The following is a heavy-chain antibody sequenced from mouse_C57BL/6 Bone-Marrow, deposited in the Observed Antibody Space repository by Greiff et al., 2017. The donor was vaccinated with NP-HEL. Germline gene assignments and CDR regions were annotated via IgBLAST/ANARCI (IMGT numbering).Heavy chain of an antibody. CDR2: IDPSDSYT. J-gene: IGHJ1*03. D-gene: IGHD1-1*01. V-gene: IGHV1-50*01. Sequence: QVQLQQPGAELVKPGASVKLSCKASGYTFTSYWMQWVKQRPGQGLEWIGEIDPSDSYTNYNQKFKGKATLTVDTSSSTAYMQLSSLTSEDSAVYCCARDDYGTKSYWYFDVWGTGTTVTVSS. CDR3: ARDDYGTKSYWYFDV. CDR1: GYTFTSYW.